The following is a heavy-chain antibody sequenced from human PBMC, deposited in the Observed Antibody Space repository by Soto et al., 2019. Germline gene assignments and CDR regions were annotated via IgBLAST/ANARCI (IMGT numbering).Heavy chain of an antibody. D-gene: IGHD1-26*01. V-gene: IGHV4-39*01. Sequence: QLQLQESGPGLVKPSETLSLTCTVSGGSISSSSYYWGWIRQPPGKGLEWIGSIYYSGSTYYNPSLKSRVTISVDTSKNQFSLKLSSVTAADKAVYYCARGGPVGVDYWGQGTLVTVSS. CDR1: GGSISSSSYY. J-gene: IGHJ4*02. CDR2: IYYSGST. CDR3: ARGGPVGVDY.